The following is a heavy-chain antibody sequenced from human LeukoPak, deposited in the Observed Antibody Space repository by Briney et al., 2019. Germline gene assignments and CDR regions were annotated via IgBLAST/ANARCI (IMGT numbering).Heavy chain of an antibody. CDR1: GGSISSGGYY. D-gene: IGHD1-26*01. J-gene: IGHJ4*02. Sequence: PSETLSLTCTVSGGSISSGGYYWSWIRQHPGKGLEWIGYIYYSGSTYYNPSLKSRVTISVDTSKNQFSLKLSSVTAADTAVYYCARSDAFEWELLVGFDYWGQGTLVTVSS. CDR3: ARSDAFEWELLVGFDY. V-gene: IGHV4-31*03. CDR2: IYYSGST.